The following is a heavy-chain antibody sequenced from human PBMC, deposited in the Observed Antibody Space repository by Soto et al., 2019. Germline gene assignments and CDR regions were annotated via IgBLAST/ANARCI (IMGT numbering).Heavy chain of an antibody. CDR1: GGSFSGYY. CDR2: INHSGST. D-gene: IGHD5-12*01. V-gene: IGHV4-34*01. CDR3: ARGMAPYLDFDP. J-gene: IGHJ5*02. Sequence: QVQLQQWGAGLLKPSETLSLTCAVYGGSFSGYYWSWIRQPPGKGLEWIGEINHSGSTNYNPSLKSRVTISVDTSKNQFSLKLSSVTAADTAVYYCARGMAPYLDFDPWGQGTLVTVSS.